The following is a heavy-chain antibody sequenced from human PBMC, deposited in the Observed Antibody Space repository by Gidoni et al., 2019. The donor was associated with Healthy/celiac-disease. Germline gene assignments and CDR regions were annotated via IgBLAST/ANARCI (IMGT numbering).Heavy chain of an antibody. CDR1: GFTFSSYG. J-gene: IGHJ2*01. Sequence: QVQLVESGGGVVQPGRSLRLSCAASGFTFSSYGMHWVRQAPGKGLEWVAVILYDGSNKYYADSVKGRFTSSRDNSKNTLYLQMNSLRAEDTAVYYCAKTAQKKGKWELLRGYFDLWGRGTLVTVSS. CDR2: ILYDGSNK. D-gene: IGHD1-26*01. CDR3: AKTAQKKGKWELLRGYFDL. V-gene: IGHV3-30*18.